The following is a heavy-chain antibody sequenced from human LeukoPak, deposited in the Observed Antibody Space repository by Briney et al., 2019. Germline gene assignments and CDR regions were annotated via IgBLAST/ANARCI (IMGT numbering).Heavy chain of an antibody. CDR3: ARHRAGLVRNNGWNLDWYLDV. D-gene: IGHD1-7*01. CDR1: SDTFSRYA. CDR2: IILVPGIP. V-gene: IGHV1-69*10. Sequence: GASVKVSCKASSDTFSRYAITWVRQAPGQGLEWMGRIILVPGIPTYAEKFQDRFTISADKSTTTAYMELSSLTSEDTAVYYCARHRAGLVRNNGWNLDWYLDVWGRGTLVTVSS. J-gene: IGHJ2*01.